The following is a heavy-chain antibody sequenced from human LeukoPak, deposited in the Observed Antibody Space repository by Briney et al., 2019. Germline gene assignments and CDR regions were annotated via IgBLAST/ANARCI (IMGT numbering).Heavy chain of an antibody. J-gene: IGHJ5*02. Sequence: SETLSLTCAVSGGSISSSNWWRWVRRPPGKGLEGIGEIYHSGSTNYNPSLKSRVTISVDKSKNQFSLKLSSVTAADTAVYYCARGPIAAAGTTGWFDPWGQGTLVTVSS. V-gene: IGHV4-4*02. CDR1: GGSISSSNW. CDR2: IYHSGST. D-gene: IGHD6-13*01. CDR3: ARGPIAAAGTTGWFDP.